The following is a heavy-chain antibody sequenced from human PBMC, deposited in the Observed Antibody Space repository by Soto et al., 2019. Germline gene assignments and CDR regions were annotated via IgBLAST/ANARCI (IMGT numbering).Heavy chain of an antibody. CDR2: IYWDDDR. CDR3: AHIGSHNSGSHYFDY. V-gene: IGHV2-5*02. D-gene: IGHD1-20*01. Sequence: QITLKESDPTLVKPTETLTLTCTFSGFSLTTSGVGVGWLRQPPGKALDWLTLIYWDDDRRYNPSLKSRVAITTDTSKNQVVLIMTNMDPMDTGTYYCAHIGSHNSGSHYFDYWGQGTLVTVSS. J-gene: IGHJ4*02. CDR1: GFSLTTSGVG.